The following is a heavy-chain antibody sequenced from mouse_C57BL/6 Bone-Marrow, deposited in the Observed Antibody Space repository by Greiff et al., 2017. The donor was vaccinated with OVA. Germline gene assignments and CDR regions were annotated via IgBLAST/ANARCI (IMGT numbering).Heavy chain of an antibody. CDR1: GYTFTTYP. V-gene: IGHV1-47*01. D-gene: IGHD2-4*01. CDR2: FHPYNDDT. CDR3: ARPGDYDGDWFAY. J-gene: IGHJ3*01. Sequence: VQLQQSGAELVKPGASVKMSCKASGYTFTTYPIEWMKQNHGKSLEWIGNFHPYNDDTKYNEKFKGTATLTVEKSSSTVYLELSRLTSDDSAVYYGARPGDYDGDWFAYWGQGTLVTVSA.